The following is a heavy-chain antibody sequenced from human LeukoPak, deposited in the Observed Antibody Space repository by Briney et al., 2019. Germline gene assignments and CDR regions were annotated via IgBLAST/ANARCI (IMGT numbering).Heavy chain of an antibody. J-gene: IGHJ4*02. D-gene: IGHD6-19*01. Sequence: PGGSLRLSCAASGFTFSKYWMLWVRQAPGKGLESVSRINTDGTVTTYADSVKGLFTVSRDNAENTMFLQMNSVRDEDTAVYYCATKQWLAPPPDSWGQGTPVTVSS. CDR3: ATKQWLAPPPDS. CDR2: INTDGTVT. CDR1: GFTFSKYW. V-gene: IGHV3-74*01.